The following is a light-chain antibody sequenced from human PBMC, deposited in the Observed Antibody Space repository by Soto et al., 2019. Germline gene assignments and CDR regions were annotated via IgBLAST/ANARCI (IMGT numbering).Light chain of an antibody. CDR2: DAS. Sequence: DIPMTQSPSTLSASVGDRVTITCRASQSISSWLAWYQQKPGKAPKSLIYDASSLESGVPSRFSGSGSGTEFTLTISSLQPDDFATYYCQQYNTYSPKTFGQGTKVEIK. CDR1: QSISSW. V-gene: IGKV1-5*01. J-gene: IGKJ1*01. CDR3: QQYNTYSPKT.